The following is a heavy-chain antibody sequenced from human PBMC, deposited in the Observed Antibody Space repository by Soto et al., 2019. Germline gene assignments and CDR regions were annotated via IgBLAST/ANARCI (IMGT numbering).Heavy chain of an antibody. V-gene: IGHV3-74*01. D-gene: IGHD3-10*01. Sequence: EVQLVESGGGLGQPGGSLRLSCAASGFTFSSYWMHWVHQAPGKGLVWVSHINIDGSTTNYAGSVKGRFTISRDNAKNTLYLQMNSLRDEDTAVYYCARGGRGSDYWGQGTLVTVSS. J-gene: IGHJ4*02. CDR2: INIDGSTT. CDR3: ARGGRGSDY. CDR1: GFTFSSYW.